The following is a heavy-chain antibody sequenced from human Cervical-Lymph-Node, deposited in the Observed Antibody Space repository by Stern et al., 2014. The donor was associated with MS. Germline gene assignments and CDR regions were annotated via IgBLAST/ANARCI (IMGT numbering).Heavy chain of an antibody. CDR3: ARDQAAADYYFDY. J-gene: IGHJ4*02. Sequence: VQLVESGGGVVQPGRSLRLSCAASGFTFSSYGMHWVRQAPGKGLEWVAVIWYDGSNKYYADSVKGRFTISRDNSKNTLYLQMNSLRAEDTAVYYCARDQAAADYYFDYWGQGTLVTVSS. CDR1: GFTFSSYG. CDR2: IWYDGSNK. V-gene: IGHV3-33*01. D-gene: IGHD6-13*01.